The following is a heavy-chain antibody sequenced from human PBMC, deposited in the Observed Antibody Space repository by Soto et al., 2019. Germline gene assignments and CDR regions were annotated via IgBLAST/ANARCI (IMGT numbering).Heavy chain of an antibody. CDR3: ARDSTAFVFDY. CDR1: GDYVRSGSFY. J-gene: IGHJ4*02. D-gene: IGHD2-2*01. Sequence: SETLSLTCTVSGDYVRSGSFYWSWIRQPPGKGLEWIGYIYYTGRTSYNPSLKSRVTISIDPSKNHFALNLTSVTAADTAIYYCARDSTAFVFDYWGQGALVTVSS. CDR2: IYYTGRT. V-gene: IGHV4-61*03.